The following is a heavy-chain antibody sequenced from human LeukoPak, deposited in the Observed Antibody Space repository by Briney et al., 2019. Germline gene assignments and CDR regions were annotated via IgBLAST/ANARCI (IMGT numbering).Heavy chain of an antibody. CDR1: GYTFTNYG. D-gene: IGHD6-13*01. Sequence: ASVKVSCKASGYTFTNYGITWVRQASGQGIEWMGWISAYTGKTNSAQKLQGRVTMTTDTSTSTAYMELRSLRSDDTAVYYCARVDGSSSSIWGQGTLVTVSS. V-gene: IGHV1-18*01. CDR3: ARVDGSSSSI. J-gene: IGHJ4*02. CDR2: ISAYTGKT.